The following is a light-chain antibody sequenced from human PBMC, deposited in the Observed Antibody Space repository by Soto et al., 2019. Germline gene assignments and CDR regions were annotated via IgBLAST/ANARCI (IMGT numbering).Light chain of an antibody. CDR3: QQLNNYPRT. CDR2: TAS. J-gene: IGKJ1*01. CDR1: QGISSY. Sequence: DVQLTQSPSFLSASVGDRVTITYRASQGISSYLAWYQQKPGKAPKLLISTASTLQSGVPSRFSGSGSGTEFTLTISSLQPEDFATYYCQQLNNYPRTFGQGTKVEIK. V-gene: IGKV1-9*01.